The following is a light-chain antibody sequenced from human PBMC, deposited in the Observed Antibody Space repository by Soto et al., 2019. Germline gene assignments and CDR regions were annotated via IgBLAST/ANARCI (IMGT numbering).Light chain of an antibody. CDR1: QFFGSDY. J-gene: IGKJ4*01. CDR2: GAS. V-gene: IGKV3-20*01. CDR3: QKYNSALLT. Sequence: EIVLTQSPDTLSLSPGESATLSCRASQFFGSDYLAWYQQKPGHPPRLLIYGASRRATGIPDRFSGGGSETDFTLTISSLQPEDVATYYCQKYNSALLTFGGGTKVEIK.